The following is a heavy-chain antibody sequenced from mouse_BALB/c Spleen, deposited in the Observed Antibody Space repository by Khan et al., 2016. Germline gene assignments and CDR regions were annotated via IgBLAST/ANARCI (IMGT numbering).Heavy chain of an antibody. Sequence: QVQLQQSGAELAKPGASVKMSCKASGYTFTSYWMHWVKQRPGPGLDWIGYIYPSTGYTEYNPQFTDKATLTADKSSSTAYRQRSSLTSADSVVYYCARYEGGFAYWGQVTLVTVSA. D-gene: IGHD2-3*01. CDR3: ARYEGGFAY. CDR1: GYTFTSYW. J-gene: IGHJ3*01. CDR2: IYPSTGYT. V-gene: IGHV1-7*01.